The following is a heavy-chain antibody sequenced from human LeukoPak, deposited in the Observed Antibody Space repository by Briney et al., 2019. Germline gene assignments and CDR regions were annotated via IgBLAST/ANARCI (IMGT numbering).Heavy chain of an antibody. J-gene: IGHJ4*02. CDR1: GYTFTCYG. CDR2: ISAYNGNT. CDR3: ARDSGMAVAGVDY. V-gene: IGHV1-18*01. Sequence: ASLKVSCKASGYTFTCYGISWVRHAPGQGLDWMGWISAYNGNTNYAQKLPGRVTMSTDTSTSTAYMELRSLRSDDTAVYYCARDSGMAVAGVDYWGQGTLVTVSS. D-gene: IGHD6-19*01.